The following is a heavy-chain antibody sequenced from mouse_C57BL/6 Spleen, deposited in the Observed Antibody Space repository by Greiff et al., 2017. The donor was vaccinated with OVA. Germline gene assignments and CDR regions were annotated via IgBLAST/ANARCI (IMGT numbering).Heavy chain of an antibody. D-gene: IGHD1-1*01. CDR1: GSTFTSYW. Sequence: QVQLQQPGTELVKPGASVKLSCKASGSTFTSYWMHWVKQRPGQGLEWIGNINPSNGGTTYNEKFKSKATLTVDKSSSTAYMQLSSLTSEDSAVYDCARGGFGTTVNGYYFDYWGQGTTLTVSS. V-gene: IGHV1-53*01. CDR2: INPSNGGT. CDR3: ARGGFGTTVNGYYFDY. J-gene: IGHJ2*01.